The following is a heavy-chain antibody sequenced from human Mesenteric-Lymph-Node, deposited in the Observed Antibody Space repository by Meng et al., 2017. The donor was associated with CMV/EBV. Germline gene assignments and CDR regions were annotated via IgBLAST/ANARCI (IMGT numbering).Heavy chain of an antibody. D-gene: IGHD6-13*01. CDR1: GFTFSNYD. V-gene: IGHV3-21*01. CDR3: ARATDYSSSWYTLDY. J-gene: IGHJ4*02. Sequence: GESLKISCAASGFTFSNYDVNWVRQAPGKGLEWVSCITSSRSGYIYYADSVKGRFTISRDNAKNSLYLQLSSLRAEDTAVYYCARATDYSSSWYTLDYWGQGTLVTVSS. CDR2: ITSSRSGYI.